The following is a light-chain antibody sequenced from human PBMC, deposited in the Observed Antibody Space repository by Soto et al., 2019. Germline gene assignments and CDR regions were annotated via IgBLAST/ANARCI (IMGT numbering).Light chain of an antibody. Sequence: DIQMTQSPSTLSASVGDRVTITCRASQSISSWLAWYRQKPGEAPKLLIYEVSTLQRGVPSRFSGSGSGTEFTLTISSLQPDDFATFYCQQYKTYSRTFGHVTKVYI. J-gene: IGKJ1*01. V-gene: IGKV1-5*03. CDR3: QQYKTYSRT. CDR1: QSISSW. CDR2: EVS.